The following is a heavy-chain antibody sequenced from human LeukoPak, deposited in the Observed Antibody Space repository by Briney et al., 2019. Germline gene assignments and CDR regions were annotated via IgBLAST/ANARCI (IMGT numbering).Heavy chain of an antibody. CDR3: ARAYYYDSSGYYNWFDP. J-gene: IGHJ5*02. CDR1: GGTFSSYA. D-gene: IGHD3-22*01. Sequence: SSVKVSCKASGGTFSSYAISWVRQAPGQGLEWMGRIIPILGIANYAQKFQGRVTITADKSTSTAYMELSSLRSEDTAVYYCARAYYYDSSGYYNWFDPWGQGTLATVSS. CDR2: IIPILGIA. V-gene: IGHV1-69*04.